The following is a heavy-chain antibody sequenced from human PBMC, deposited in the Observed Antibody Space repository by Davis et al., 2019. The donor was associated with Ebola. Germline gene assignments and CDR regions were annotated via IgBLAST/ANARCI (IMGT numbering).Heavy chain of an antibody. J-gene: IGHJ5*02. CDR3: ARVGYDFWSGYYNWFDP. V-gene: IGHV4-59*01. CDR1: GRSISSYY. Sequence: MPGGSLRLSCTVSGRSISSYYWSWTRQPPGKGLEWIGYIYYSGSTNYNPSLKSRVTISVDPSKNQFSLKLSSVTAADTAVYYCARVGYDFWSGYYNWFDPWGQGTLVTVSS. D-gene: IGHD3-3*01. CDR2: IYYSGST.